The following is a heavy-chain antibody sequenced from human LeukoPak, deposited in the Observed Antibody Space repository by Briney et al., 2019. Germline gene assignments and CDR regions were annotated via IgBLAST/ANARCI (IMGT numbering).Heavy chain of an antibody. D-gene: IGHD4-17*01. CDR3: GSDPNGDYMGALGY. Sequence: GGSLSLSCTDSGFTFSSYALAWVRQAPGKGLEWVAAVTSRGVGTHYADSVKGRFTISRDNSKNTLYLQMNSLRAEDTAIYYCGSDPNGDYMGALGYWGRGTLVNVSS. J-gene: IGHJ4*01. CDR1: GFTFSSYA. CDR2: VTSRGVGT. V-gene: IGHV3-23*01.